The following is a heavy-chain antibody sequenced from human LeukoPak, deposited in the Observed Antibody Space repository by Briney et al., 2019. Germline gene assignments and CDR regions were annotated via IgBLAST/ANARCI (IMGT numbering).Heavy chain of an antibody. V-gene: IGHV4-39*07. J-gene: IGHJ4*02. D-gene: IGHD5-12*01. CDR2: MFYSGST. Sequence: SETLSLTCTVSGGSIRSSSYYWGWIRQPPGKGLEWIGSMFYSGSTYYNPSLKSRVTISVDTSKNQFSLKLSSVTAADTAVYYCAREFASGNDWVQSFDSWGQGTLVTVSS. CDR3: AREFASGNDWVQSFDS. CDR1: GGSIRSSSYY.